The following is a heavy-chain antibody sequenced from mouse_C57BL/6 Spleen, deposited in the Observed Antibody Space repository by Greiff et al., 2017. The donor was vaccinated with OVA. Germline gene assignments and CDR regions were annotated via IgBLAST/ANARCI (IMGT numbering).Heavy chain of an antibody. J-gene: IGHJ4*01. CDR1: GYTFTSYW. V-gene: IGHV1-50*01. Sequence: QVQLQQSGAELVKPGASVKLSCKASGYTFTSYWMQWVKQRPGQGLEWIGEIDPSDSYTNYNQQLKGKGTLTVDTSSSTAYMQLSILTSEDSAVYYCARKTVVPRGYYAMDYWGQGTSVTVSS. D-gene: IGHD1-1*01. CDR3: ARKTVVPRGYYAMDY. CDR2: IDPSDSYT.